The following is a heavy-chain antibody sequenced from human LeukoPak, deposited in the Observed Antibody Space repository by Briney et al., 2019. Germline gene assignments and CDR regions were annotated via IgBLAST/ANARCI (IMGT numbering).Heavy chain of an antibody. CDR1: GFTFSSYW. D-gene: IGHD4-17*01. CDR2: IKQDGSEK. J-gene: IGHJ4*02. V-gene: IGHV3-7*03. CDR3: ARAQTYGDSRLLLDY. Sequence: GGSLRLSCAASGFTFSSYWMSWVRQAPGKGLEWVASIKQDGSEKYYVDSVKGRFTISRDNAKNSLYLQMNSLRAEDTALYYCARAQTYGDSRLLLDYWGQGTLVTVSS.